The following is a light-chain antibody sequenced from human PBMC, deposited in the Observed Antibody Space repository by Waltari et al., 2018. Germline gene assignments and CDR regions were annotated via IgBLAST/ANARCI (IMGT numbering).Light chain of an antibody. J-gene: IGLJ1*01. CDR1: NXXXXPGXX. CDR2: GNT. CDR3: QSYDSSLSGYF. V-gene: IGLV1-40*01. Sequence: QSVXTQXXXVSGAXXXXXTISXTXXNXXXXPGXXXXCYQQLPGTAPTLLIYGNTNRPSGVPDRFSGSKSGTSASLAITGLQAEDEADYYCQSYDSSLSGYFFGTGTKVTVL.